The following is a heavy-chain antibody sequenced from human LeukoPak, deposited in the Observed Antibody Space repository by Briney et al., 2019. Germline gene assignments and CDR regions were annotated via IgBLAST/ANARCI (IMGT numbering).Heavy chain of an antibody. J-gene: IGHJ1*01. V-gene: IGHV1-3*01. CDR2: INAGNGNT. Sequence: ASVKVSCKASGCTFTSYAMHWVRQAPGQRLEWMGWINAGNGNTKYSQKFQGRVTITRDTSASTAYMELSSLRSEDTAVYYCARAFVVVVAATPFDNWGQGTLVTVSS. CDR1: GCTFTSYA. CDR3: ARAFVVVVAATPFDN. D-gene: IGHD2-15*01.